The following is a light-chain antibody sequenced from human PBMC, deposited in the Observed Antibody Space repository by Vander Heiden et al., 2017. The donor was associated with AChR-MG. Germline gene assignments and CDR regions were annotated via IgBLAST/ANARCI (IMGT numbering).Light chain of an antibody. Sequence: QSVLTQPPSVSGAPGQRVTISCTGSSPNIGARYAVHWYQQLPGTAPRLLIYANTNRPSGVPDRFSGSRSGTSASLAITGLQADDEAVYYCQSYDSSLGGWGVFGGGTKLTVL. CDR2: ANT. V-gene: IGLV1-40*01. CDR1: SPNIGARYA. J-gene: IGLJ3*02. CDR3: QSYDSSLGGWGV.